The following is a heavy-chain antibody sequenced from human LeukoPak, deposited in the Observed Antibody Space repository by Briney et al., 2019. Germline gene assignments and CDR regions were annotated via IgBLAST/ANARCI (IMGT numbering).Heavy chain of an antibody. CDR3: AKDQIVAKGYYYYYYMDV. CDR1: GFTFSSYA. J-gene: IGHJ6*03. V-gene: IGHV3-23*01. Sequence: PGGSLRLSCAASGFTFSSYAMSWVRQAPGEGLEWVSAISGSGGSTYYADSVKGRFTISRDNSKNTLYLQMNSLRAEDTAVYYCAKDQIVAKGYYYYYYMDVWGKGTTVTVSS. D-gene: IGHD5-12*01. CDR2: ISGSGGST.